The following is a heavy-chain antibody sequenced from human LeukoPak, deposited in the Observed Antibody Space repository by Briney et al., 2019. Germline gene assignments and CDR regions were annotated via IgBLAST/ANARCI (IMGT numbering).Heavy chain of an antibody. CDR2: ITSSSSTL. V-gene: IGHV3-48*01. J-gene: IGHJ4*02. Sequence: PGASLRLSCAASGFTLSTYSMNWVRHAPGKGLEWVSYITSSSSTLYYADSVKGRFTISRDNAKNSLYLQMNSLRVEDTAVYYCARDAPTNGVWYSGFDYWGQGTLVTVSS. CDR1: GFTLSTYS. CDR3: ARDAPTNGVWYSGFDY. D-gene: IGHD2-8*01.